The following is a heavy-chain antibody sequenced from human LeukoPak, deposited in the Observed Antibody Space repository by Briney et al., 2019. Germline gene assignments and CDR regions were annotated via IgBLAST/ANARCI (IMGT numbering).Heavy chain of an antibody. J-gene: IGHJ6*03. Sequence: SGTLSLTCSVSGGSITSTSFYWGWIRQPPGKGLEWIGYIYYSGSNNYNPSLKNRVTISVDTSKNEVSLKLSSVTAADTAVYYCAAKKGPLWFGELGYYYYMDVWGKGTTVIVSS. CDR2: IYYSGSN. D-gene: IGHD3-10*01. CDR3: AAKKGPLWFGELGYYYYMDV. V-gene: IGHV4-61*05. CDR1: GGSITSTSFY.